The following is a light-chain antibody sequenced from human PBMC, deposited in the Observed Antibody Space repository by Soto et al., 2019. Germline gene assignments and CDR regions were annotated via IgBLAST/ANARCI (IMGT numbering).Light chain of an antibody. Sequence: EILMTQSPATLSVSPGETVTLSCRAGQGVTTNFAWYQQKSGQSPRLLIYDVSSRATGVPSRFSGTGSETDFTLTISGLQSEDSAIYFCQQYNNWPFSFGQGTRLEIK. CDR1: QGVTTN. CDR3: QQYNNWPFS. J-gene: IGKJ5*01. V-gene: IGKV3-15*01. CDR2: DVS.